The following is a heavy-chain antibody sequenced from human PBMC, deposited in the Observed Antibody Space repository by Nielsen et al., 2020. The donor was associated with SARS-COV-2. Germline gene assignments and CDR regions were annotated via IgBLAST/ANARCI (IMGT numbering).Heavy chain of an antibody. V-gene: IGHV1-69*06. D-gene: IGHD3-22*01. CDR3: ARGNYYDSSGQFDY. Sequence: SVKVSCKVSRYTLTELSMHWVRQAPGQGLEWMGGIIPIFGTANYAQKFQGRVTITADKSTSTAYMELSSLRSEDTAVYYCARGNYYDSSGQFDYWGQGTLVTVSS. CDR1: RYTLTELS. CDR2: IIPIFGTA. J-gene: IGHJ4*02.